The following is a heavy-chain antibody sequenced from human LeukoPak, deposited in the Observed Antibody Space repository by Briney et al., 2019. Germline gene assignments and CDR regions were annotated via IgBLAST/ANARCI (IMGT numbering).Heavy chain of an antibody. CDR2: IYSSGST. V-gene: IGHV3-53*01. Sequence: PGGSLRLSCAASGFTVSSNHMNWVRQAPGEGLEWVSIIYSSGSTSYADSVKGRFTISRDDSKNTLFLQMNSLRAEDTAAYYCARGRAFDIWGQGTMVTISS. CDR1: GFTVSSNH. D-gene: IGHD5-24*01. CDR3: ARGRAFDI. J-gene: IGHJ3*02.